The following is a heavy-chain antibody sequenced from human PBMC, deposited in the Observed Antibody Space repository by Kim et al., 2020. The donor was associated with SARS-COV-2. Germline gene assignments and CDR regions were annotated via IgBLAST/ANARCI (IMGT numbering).Heavy chain of an antibody. CDR3: ARIGPDKRWFGEYMAIDY. V-gene: IGHV4-39*01. Sequence: KSRVTISVDTSKNQFSLKLSSVTAADTAVYYCARIGPDKRWFGEYMAIDYLGQGTLVTVSS. J-gene: IGHJ4*02. D-gene: IGHD3-10*01.